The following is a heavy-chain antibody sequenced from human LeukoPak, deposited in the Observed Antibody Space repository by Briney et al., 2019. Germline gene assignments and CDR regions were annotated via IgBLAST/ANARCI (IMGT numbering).Heavy chain of an antibody. J-gene: IGHJ4*02. CDR1: GFTFSSYA. CDR3: ARAPELERIYSSGFDY. CDR2: ILSSGGRT. V-gene: IGHV3-23*01. D-gene: IGHD6-19*01. Sequence: GGSLRLSCEASGFTFSSYAMSWVRQAPGKGLEWVSTILSSGGRTYYANSVKGRFTISSDNAKNSLYLQMSSLRAEDTAVYYCARAPELERIYSSGFDYWGQGTLVTVSS.